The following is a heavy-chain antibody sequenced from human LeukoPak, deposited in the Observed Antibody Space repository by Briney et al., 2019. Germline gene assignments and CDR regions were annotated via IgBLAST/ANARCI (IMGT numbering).Heavy chain of an antibody. CDR1: EFTFSTYE. V-gene: IGHV3-48*03. CDR3: VRPCYSGTYAYFHY. CDR2: ISNSGDRT. Sequence: GGSLRLSCVASEFTFSTYEMNWVRQAPGKGLEWVSYISNSGDRTHYADSVKGRFTVSRDNAKNSLYLQMNSLRAEDTAVYYCVRPCYSGTYAYFHYWGQGILVTVSS. D-gene: IGHD1-26*01. J-gene: IGHJ4*02.